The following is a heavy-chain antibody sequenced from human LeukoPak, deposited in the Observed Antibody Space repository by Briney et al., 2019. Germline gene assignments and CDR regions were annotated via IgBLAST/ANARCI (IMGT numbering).Heavy chain of an antibody. CDR2: VKSKSAGETT. Sequence: PGGSLRLSCAASGLNISNDWMSWVRQAPGKGLEWVARVKSKSAGETTDYAAPVKGRFTISRDDSKNTLYLQMNSLKTEDTAVYYCTLIQGWGSGSYYRDFWGQGTLVTVSS. CDR3: TLIQGWGSGSYYRDF. D-gene: IGHD3-10*01. J-gene: IGHJ4*02. CDR1: GLNISNDW. V-gene: IGHV3-15*01.